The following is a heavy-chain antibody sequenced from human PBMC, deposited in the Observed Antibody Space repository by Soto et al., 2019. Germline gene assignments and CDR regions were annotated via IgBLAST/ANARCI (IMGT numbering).Heavy chain of an antibody. CDR2: IAYDGSTE. CDR1: GFTFGGYS. V-gene: IGHV3-30-3*01. CDR3: VRDGQGGHVEAFDY. Sequence: QVQLVESGGGAVQPGRSLRLSCAASGFTFGGYSMHWVRQAPVKGLEWVAVIAYDGSTEHYADAVKGRFSISRDNSKNTLYLEMNSLIAEDVGIYYCVRDGQGGHVEAFDYWGQGTLVTVSS. D-gene: IGHD2-15*01. J-gene: IGHJ4*02.